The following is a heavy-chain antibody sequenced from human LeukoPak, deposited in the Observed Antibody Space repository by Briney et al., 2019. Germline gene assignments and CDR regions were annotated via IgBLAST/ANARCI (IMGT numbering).Heavy chain of an antibody. V-gene: IGHV3-9*01. J-gene: IGHJ4*02. CDR3: AKHKDKGGYHFLLDS. CDR1: GFIFDDYG. D-gene: IGHD3-22*01. Sequence: GGSLRLSCVASGFIFDDYGMHWVRQSPVRALEWVSAITWNSDSLDYADSVKGRFTISRDNVKNSLYLEMNSLTTEDSALYFCAKHKDKGGYHFLLDSWGPGTLVTVSA. CDR2: ITWNSDSL.